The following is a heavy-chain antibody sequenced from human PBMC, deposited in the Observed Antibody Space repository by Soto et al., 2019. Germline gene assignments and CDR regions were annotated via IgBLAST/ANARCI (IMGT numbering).Heavy chain of an antibody. J-gene: IGHJ4*02. D-gene: IGHD3-22*01. V-gene: IGHV3-30*18. CDR3: AKDLSGYYDSSGHDY. Sequence: QVQLVESGGGVVQPGRSLRLSCAASGFTFSSYGMHWVRQAPGKGLEWVAVISYDGSNKYYADSVKGRFAISRDNSKNTLYLQMNSLRAEDTAVYYCAKDLSGYYDSSGHDYWGQGTLVTVSS. CDR2: ISYDGSNK. CDR1: GFTFSSYG.